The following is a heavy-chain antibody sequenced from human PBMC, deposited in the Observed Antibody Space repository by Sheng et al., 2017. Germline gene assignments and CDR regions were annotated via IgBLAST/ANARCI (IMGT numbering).Heavy chain of an antibody. CDR3: ASLTIAGGTRDRFDF. V-gene: IGHV4-4*07. D-gene: IGHD2-15*01. Sequence: QVLMQESGPRLVRPSDTLSLTCAVSSDSISNYYWSWIRQPAGRGLEWIGRVHLTGSTRKNPSLKDRIFMSVDTAKSQFSLKLSSVTAADTAIYYCASLTIAGGTRDRFDFWGQGALVTVSA. CDR2: VHLTGST. J-gene: IGHJ4*02. CDR1: SDSISNYY.